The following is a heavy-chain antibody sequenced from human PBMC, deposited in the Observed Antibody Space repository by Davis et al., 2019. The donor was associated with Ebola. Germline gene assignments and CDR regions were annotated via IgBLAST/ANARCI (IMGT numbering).Heavy chain of an antibody. CDR1: GGSFSGYY. CDR2: INHSGST. CDR3: ARMTHCTGGVCYLSPQRYYYYYGMDV. Sequence: SETLSLTCAVYGGSFSGYYWSWIRQPPGKGLEWIGEINHSGSTNYNPSLKSRVTISVDTSKNQFSLKLSSVTAADTAVYYCARMTHCTGGVCYLSPQRYYYYYGMDVWGQGTTVTVSS. D-gene: IGHD2-8*02. V-gene: IGHV4-34*01. J-gene: IGHJ6*02.